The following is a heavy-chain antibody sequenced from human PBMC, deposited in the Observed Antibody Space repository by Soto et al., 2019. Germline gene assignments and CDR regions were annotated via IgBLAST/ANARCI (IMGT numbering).Heavy chain of an antibody. Sequence: ASVNVSCKSPGDTFTSYYLNWVRQAPGQGLECMGVINPHGGSTKYAQKFQGRITMTRDTSRSTVYMELSSLRSDDTAIYYCARSSGGNFGIIIEGSNWFDPWGQGTLVTV. D-gene: IGHD3-3*01. CDR2: INPHGGST. J-gene: IGHJ5*02. CDR1: GDTFTSYY. V-gene: IGHV1-46*01. CDR3: ARSSGGNFGIIIEGSNWFDP.